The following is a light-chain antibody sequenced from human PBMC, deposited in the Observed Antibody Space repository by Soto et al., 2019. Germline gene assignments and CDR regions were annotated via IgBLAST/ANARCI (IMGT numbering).Light chain of an antibody. J-gene: IGKJ2*01. CDR1: QSVTNSR. CDR2: GGS. V-gene: IGKV3-20*01. Sequence: EIVLTQSPGTLSLSPGERATLSCRASQSVTNSRLAWYQQKPGQAPKVLIYGGSNRATGIPDRFSGSGSGTDFTLTISRLEHEDFAIYYCQQWSRSPRTFGQGTKLEIK. CDR3: QQWSRSPRT.